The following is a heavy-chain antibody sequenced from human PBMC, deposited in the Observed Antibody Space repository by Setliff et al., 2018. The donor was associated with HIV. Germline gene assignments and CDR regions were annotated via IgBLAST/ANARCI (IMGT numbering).Heavy chain of an antibody. CDR1: GYVFSNYG. CDR3: ARGALLAVFDFDH. D-gene: IGHD3-10*01. V-gene: IGHV1-18*01. Sequence: ASVKVSCKASGYVFSNYGFSWVRQAPGQGLEWMGWISVHNGNTKSAQNIQGRVTMTTDASTTTAYMELRSLRSDDTAVYFCARGALLAVFDFDHWGHGTLVTVSS. CDR2: ISVHNGNT. J-gene: IGHJ4*01.